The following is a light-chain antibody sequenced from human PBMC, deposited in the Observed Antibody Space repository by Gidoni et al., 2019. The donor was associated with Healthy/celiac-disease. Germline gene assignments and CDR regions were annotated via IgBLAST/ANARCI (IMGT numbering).Light chain of an antibody. Sequence: AQSPLSLPVTPGEPASISCRSSQSILHSNGYNYLDWYLQQPGQSPQLLIYLGSTRASGVPDRFSGSGSGTDFTLNISRVEAEDVGVYYCMQALQTPWTFGQGTKVEIK. CDR2: LGS. J-gene: IGKJ1*01. CDR3: MQALQTPWT. CDR1: QSILHSNGYNY. V-gene: IGKV2-28*01.